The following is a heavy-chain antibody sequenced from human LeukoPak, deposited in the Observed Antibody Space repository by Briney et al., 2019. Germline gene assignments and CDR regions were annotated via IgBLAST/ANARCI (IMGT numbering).Heavy chain of an antibody. CDR1: GFTFSSYG. Sequence: QAGGSLRLSCAASGFTFSSYGMSWVRQAPGKGLEWVSAISGSGGSTYYADSVKGRFTISRGNSKNTLYLQMNSLRAEDTAVYYCAKYLERGIAVAGNYFDYWGQGTLVTVSS. J-gene: IGHJ4*02. D-gene: IGHD6-19*01. V-gene: IGHV3-23*01. CDR2: ISGSGGST. CDR3: AKYLERGIAVAGNYFDY.